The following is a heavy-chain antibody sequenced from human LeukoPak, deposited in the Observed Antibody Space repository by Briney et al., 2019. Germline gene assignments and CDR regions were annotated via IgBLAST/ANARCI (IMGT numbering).Heavy chain of an antibody. CDR3: VRDRGYSTFDY. CDR2: IGGSGDKT. Sequence: GGSLRLSCAASGFTFNRNAISWVRQAPGKGLEWVSTIGGSGDKTFYADSVKGRFTISRDNAKNSLYLQMNRLGAEDTAVYYCVRDRGYSTFDYWGQGTLATVSS. CDR1: GFTFNRNA. D-gene: IGHD4-23*01. J-gene: IGHJ4*02. V-gene: IGHV3-21*01.